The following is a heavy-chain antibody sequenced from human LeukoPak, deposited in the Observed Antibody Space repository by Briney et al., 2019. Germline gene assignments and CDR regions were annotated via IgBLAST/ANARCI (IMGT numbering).Heavy chain of an antibody. V-gene: IGHV1-2*02. CDR2: INPNSGGT. CDR1: GYTFTGYY. CDR3: ARDYYDSSEMGY. D-gene: IGHD3-22*01. Sequence: ASVKVSCKASGYTFTGYYMHWVRQAPGQGLEWMGWINPNSGGTNYAQKFQGKVTMTRDTSISTAYMELSRLRSDDTAVYYCARDYYDSSEMGYWGQGTLVTVSS. J-gene: IGHJ4*02.